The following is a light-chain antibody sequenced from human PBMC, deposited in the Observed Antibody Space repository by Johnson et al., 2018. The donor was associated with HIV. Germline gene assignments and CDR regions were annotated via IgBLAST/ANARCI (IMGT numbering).Light chain of an antibody. Sequence: QSVLTQPPSVSAAPGQKVTISCSGSSSNIGNNYVSWYQQLPGTAPKLLIYDNNKRPSGIPDRFSASKSGTSATLGITGLQTWDEADYYCGAWDNSLSAGRNVFGTGTKVTV. CDR3: GAWDNSLSAGRNV. V-gene: IGLV1-51*01. CDR1: SSNIGNNY. J-gene: IGLJ1*01. CDR2: DNN.